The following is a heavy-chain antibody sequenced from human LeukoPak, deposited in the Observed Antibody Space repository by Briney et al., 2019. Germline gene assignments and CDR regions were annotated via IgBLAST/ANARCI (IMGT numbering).Heavy chain of an antibody. D-gene: IGHD5-18*01. V-gene: IGHV4-59*01. J-gene: IGHJ4*02. Sequence: SETLSLTCTVSGGSISSYYWSWIRQPPGKGLEWIGYIYYSGSINYNPSLKSRVTISVDTSKNQFSLKLSSVTAADTAVYYCARRVTRGYYFDYWGQGTLVTVSS. CDR2: IYYSGSI. CDR3: ARRVTRGYYFDY. CDR1: GGSISSYY.